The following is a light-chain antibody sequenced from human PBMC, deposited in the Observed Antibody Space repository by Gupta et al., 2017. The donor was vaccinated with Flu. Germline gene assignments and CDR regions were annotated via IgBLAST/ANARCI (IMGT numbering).Light chain of an antibody. CDR2: AAS. Sequence: PSSLSASVGDRVTITCRASQRVTTYLNWYQQKPGRAPKLLIYAASKVKSGVPSRFSGGGSGADFTFTISSLQPEDFANYYCQQSDSTPFTFGQGTKLEI. J-gene: IGKJ2*01. CDR3: QQSDSTPFT. V-gene: IGKV1-39*01. CDR1: QRVTTY.